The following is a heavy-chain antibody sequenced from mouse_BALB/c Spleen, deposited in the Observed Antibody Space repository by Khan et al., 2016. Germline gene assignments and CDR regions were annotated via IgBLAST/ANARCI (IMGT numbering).Heavy chain of an antibody. CDR2: INTETGEP. Sequence: QIQLVQSGPELKKPGETVKISCKASGYTFTDYSMHWVKQAPGKGLKWMGWINTETGEPTYADDFKGRFAFSLETSASTAYLQIHNPKNEDTATYFCARWLLRGYYAMDYWGQGTSVTVSS. CDR1: GYTFTDYS. CDR3: ARWLLRGYYAMDY. V-gene: IGHV9-2-1*01. D-gene: IGHD2-3*01. J-gene: IGHJ4*01.